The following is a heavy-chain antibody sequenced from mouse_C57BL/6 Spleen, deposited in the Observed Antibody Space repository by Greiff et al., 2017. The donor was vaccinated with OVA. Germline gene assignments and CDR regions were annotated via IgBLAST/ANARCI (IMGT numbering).Heavy chain of an antibody. Sequence: EVQRVESGGGLVKPGGSLKLSCAASGFTLSDYGMHWVRQAPEKGLEWVAYISSGSSTIYYADTVKGRFTISRDNAKNTLFLQMTRLRSEDTAMYYCARDGGDYWGQGTTLTVSS. CDR3: ARDGGDY. CDR1: GFTLSDYG. V-gene: IGHV5-17*01. J-gene: IGHJ2*01. CDR2: ISSGSSTI.